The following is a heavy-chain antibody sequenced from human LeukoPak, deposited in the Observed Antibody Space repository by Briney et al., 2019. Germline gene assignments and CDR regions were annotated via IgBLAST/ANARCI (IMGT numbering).Heavy chain of an antibody. J-gene: IGHJ3*02. CDR1: GGTFSSYA. Sequence: GASVKVSCKASGGTFSSYAISWVRQAPGQGLEWMGGIIPIFGTANYAQKFQGRVTITADKSTSTAYMELSSLRSEDTAVYYCARAPPYCGGDCYSKVIGAFDIWGQGTMVTVSS. V-gene: IGHV1-69*06. CDR2: IIPIFGTA. D-gene: IGHD2-21*02. CDR3: ARAPPYCGGDCYSKVIGAFDI.